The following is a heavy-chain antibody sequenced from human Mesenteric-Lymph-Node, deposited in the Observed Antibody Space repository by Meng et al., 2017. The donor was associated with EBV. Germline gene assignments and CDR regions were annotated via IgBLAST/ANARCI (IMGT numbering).Heavy chain of an antibody. V-gene: IGHV3-23*01. CDR2: SGSGGTT. CDR3: ARGFNFHDSSGLEY. J-gene: IGHJ4*02. CDR1: GFTFSGYA. D-gene: IGHD3-22*01. Sequence: EVQLSGSGGDFVPPGGSLRLSCVVSGFTFSGYAMTWVRQAPGKGLEWVLTSGSGGTTYYADSVKGRFTISRDNFKNTLYLQMNNLRAEDTAVYYCARGFNFHDSSGLEYWGQGTLVPSPQ.